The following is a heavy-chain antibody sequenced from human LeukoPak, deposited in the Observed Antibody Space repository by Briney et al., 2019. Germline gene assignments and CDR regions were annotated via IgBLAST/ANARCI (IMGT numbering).Heavy chain of an antibody. CDR3: ARDETKPAAGLEY. Sequence: PSETLSLTCTVSGASVSSGSYHWTWIRQPPGEGLEWIGYVYYSGTTNYNPSLKSRVTISIDLSKNQFSLKLSSVTAADTAIYYCARDETKPAAGLEYWGQEALVTVSS. J-gene: IGHJ4*02. D-gene: IGHD6-13*01. V-gene: IGHV4-61*01. CDR1: GASVSSGSYH. CDR2: VYYSGTT.